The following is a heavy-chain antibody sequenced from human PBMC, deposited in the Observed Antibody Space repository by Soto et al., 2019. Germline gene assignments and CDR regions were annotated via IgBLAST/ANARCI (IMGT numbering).Heavy chain of an antibody. Sequence: QVQLVQSGAEVKKPGASVKVSCKASGYTFTSYGISWVRQPPGQGLEWMGWISADTGNTNSAQKLQGRVTVTTDTSTSTAYMELRSLRSDDTAVYYCARYCSGGRCYSRGYYYYYGMDVWGQGTTVTVSS. CDR2: ISADTGNT. D-gene: IGHD2-15*01. CDR3: ARYCSGGRCYSRGYYYYYGMDV. CDR1: GYTFTSYG. J-gene: IGHJ6*02. V-gene: IGHV1-18*01.